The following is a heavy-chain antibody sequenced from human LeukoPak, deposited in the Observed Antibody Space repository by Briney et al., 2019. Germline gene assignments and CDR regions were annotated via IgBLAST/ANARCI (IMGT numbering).Heavy chain of an antibody. V-gene: IGHV1-46*04. CDR1: GYTFTSYY. Sequence: ASVRVSCKASGYTFTSYYLHWVRQGLGQGLEWMGIIYPSGGRRSYAQKLQGRDTVSRDTSPSTVYIAFRSPRYEDTAVYYCPRGVWFGELFSGGQGNLVTVSA. CDR3: PRGVWFGELFS. D-gene: IGHD3-10*01. J-gene: IGHJ1*01. CDR2: IYPSGGRR.